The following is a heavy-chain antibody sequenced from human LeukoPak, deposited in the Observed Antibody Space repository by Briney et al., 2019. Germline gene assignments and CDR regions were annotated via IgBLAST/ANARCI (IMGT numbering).Heavy chain of an antibody. CDR3: AREEFLHEIDSSGYFVY. V-gene: IGHV4-4*07. CDR2: VYSSGVS. J-gene: IGHJ4*02. D-gene: IGHD3-22*01. CDR1: GGSITGYY. Sequence: PSETLSLTCTVSGGSITGYYWNWIRQPAGQGLEWLGRVYSSGVSNYNPSLTSRVTMSVDTSKNQFSLKLTSLTAADTAVYYCAREEFLHEIDSSGYFVYWGQGTLVTVSS.